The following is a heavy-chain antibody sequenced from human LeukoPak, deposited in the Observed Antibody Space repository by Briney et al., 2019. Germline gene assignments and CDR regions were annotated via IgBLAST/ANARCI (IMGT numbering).Heavy chain of an antibody. Sequence: PGGSLRLSCTASGFSFSSYDMMWVRQAPGKGLEWVSSISDTASRPYYADSVKGRFTISRHNSKNTLYLQMSSLRAEDTAVYYCAHPRSAWYVFDYWGQGTLVTVSS. CDR2: ISDTASRP. V-gene: IGHV3-23*01. CDR1: GFSFSSYD. J-gene: IGHJ4*02. D-gene: IGHD6-19*01. CDR3: AHPRSAWYVFDY.